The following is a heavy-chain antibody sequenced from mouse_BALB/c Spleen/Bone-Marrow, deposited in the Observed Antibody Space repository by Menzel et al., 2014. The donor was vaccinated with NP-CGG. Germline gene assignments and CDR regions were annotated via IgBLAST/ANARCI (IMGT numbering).Heavy chain of an antibody. CDR2: ISDGGSST. CDR1: GFTFSDYF. CDR3: ARQEYFPGSLRYFDV. Sequence: EVQLVESGGGLVKPGGSLKLSCAASGFTFSDYFMYWVRQTPEKRLEWVATISDGGSSTYYLDSVKGRFTISRDNAKNNLFLQISSLKSGVIAHYYCARQEYFPGSLRYFDVWGAGTTVTVSS. V-gene: IGHV5-4*02. J-gene: IGHJ1*01. D-gene: IGHD5-2*01.